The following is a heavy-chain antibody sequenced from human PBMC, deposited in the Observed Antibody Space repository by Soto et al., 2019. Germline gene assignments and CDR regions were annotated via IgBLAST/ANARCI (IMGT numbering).Heavy chain of an antibody. CDR1: GGSITSSGSA. J-gene: IGHJ4*02. D-gene: IGHD1-1*01. Sequence: QLQLQESGPGLVKPSETLSLTCNASGGSITSSGSAWGWIRQSPGKGLEWIGTIDYSGNIYYIPSLKSRITISVDTSKNQISLKLSSVTAADTAVYYWARHIHNQGFEYYFDSWGQGTLVTVSS. V-gene: IGHV4-39*01. CDR2: IDYSGNI. CDR3: ARHIHNQGFEYYFDS.